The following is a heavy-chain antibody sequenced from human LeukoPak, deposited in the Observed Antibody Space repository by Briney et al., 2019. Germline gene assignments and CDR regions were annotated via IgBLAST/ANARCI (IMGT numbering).Heavy chain of an antibody. CDR2: INHSGCT. J-gene: IGHJ4*02. CDR3: ARGDSSGWYYFDY. V-gene: IGHV4-34*01. Sequence: SETLSLTCAVYGGSFSGYYWSWIRQPPGKGLEWIGEINHSGCTNYNPSLKSRVTISVDTSKNQFSLKLSSVTAADTAVYYCARGDSSGWYYFDYWGQGTLFTASS. CDR1: GGSFSGYY. D-gene: IGHD6-19*01.